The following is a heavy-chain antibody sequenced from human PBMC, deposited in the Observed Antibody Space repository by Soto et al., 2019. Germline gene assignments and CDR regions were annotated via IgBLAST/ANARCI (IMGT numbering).Heavy chain of an antibody. D-gene: IGHD2-2*01. J-gene: IGHJ6*02. CDR2: ISSSSSYI. CDR1: GFTFSSYS. V-gene: IGHV3-21*01. CDR3: ARAVPARDYYYYGMDV. Sequence: GGSLRLSCAASGFTFSSYSMNWVRQAPGKGLEWVSSISSSSSYIYYADSVKGRFTISRDNAKNSLYLQMNSLRAEDTAVYYCARAVPARDYYYYGMDVWGQGTTVTVSS.